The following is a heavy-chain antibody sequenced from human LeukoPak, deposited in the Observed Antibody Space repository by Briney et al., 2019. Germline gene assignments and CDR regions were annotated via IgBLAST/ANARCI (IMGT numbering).Heavy chain of an antibody. CDR3: AKLVGSTSNFDY. CDR1: GFTFSSYG. D-gene: IGHD6-25*01. CDR2: ISYDGSNK. V-gene: IGHV3-30*18. Sequence: GRSLRLSCAASGFTFSSYGMRWVRQAPGKGLEWVAVISYDGSNKYYADSVKGRFTISRDNSKNTLYLQMNSLRAEDTAVYNCAKLVGSTSNFDYWGQGTLVTVSS. J-gene: IGHJ4*02.